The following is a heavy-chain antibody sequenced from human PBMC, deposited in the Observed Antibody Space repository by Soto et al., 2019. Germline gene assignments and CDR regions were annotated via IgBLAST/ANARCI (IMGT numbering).Heavy chain of an antibody. J-gene: IGHJ4*02. CDR1: GGSFSGYY. Sequence: QMQLQQWGAGLLKPSETLSLTCAVYGGSFSGYYYYWIRQPPGKGLEWIGEINRSGSTNYNPSLKSRVTISVDTSKNQFSLTLSSVTAADTAIYYCARGGLTTVPPLMWGQGTLVTVSS. D-gene: IGHD4-17*01. V-gene: IGHV4-34*01. CDR3: ARGGLTTVPPLM. CDR2: INRSGST.